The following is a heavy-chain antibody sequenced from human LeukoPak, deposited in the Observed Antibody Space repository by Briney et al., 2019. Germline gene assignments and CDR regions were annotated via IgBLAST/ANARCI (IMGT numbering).Heavy chain of an antibody. CDR1: GYTFTSYD. J-gene: IGHJ5*02. V-gene: IGHV1-8*01. D-gene: IGHD2-2*01. Sequence: ASVKVSCKASGYTFTSYDINWVRQATGQGLEWMGWMNPNSGNTGYAQKFQGRVTMTRNTSISTAYMELSSLRSEDTAVYYCARGVHCSSTSCLRGDWFDPWGQGTLVTVSS. CDR2: MNPNSGNT. CDR3: ARGVHCSSTSCLRGDWFDP.